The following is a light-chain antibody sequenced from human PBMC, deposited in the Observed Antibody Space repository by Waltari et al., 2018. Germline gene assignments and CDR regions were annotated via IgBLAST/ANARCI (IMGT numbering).Light chain of an antibody. Sequence: EIVLTQSPNFRSVTPKEKVTITCRASQNIGNSLHWYQQKPGQSPRLLIKYASQSISGVPSRFSGIGSGTDFALTINSLEAEDAAAYYCHQTSSLPQTFGQGTKVEFK. CDR2: YAS. J-gene: IGKJ1*01. CDR1: QNIGNS. V-gene: IGKV6D-21*02. CDR3: HQTSSLPQT.